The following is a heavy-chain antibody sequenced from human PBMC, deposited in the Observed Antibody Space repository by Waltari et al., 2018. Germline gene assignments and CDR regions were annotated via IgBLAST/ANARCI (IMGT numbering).Heavy chain of an antibody. CDR3: AKDRINQGAFDI. V-gene: IGHV3-30*18. D-gene: IGHD2-2*01. CDR2: IWYDGSNK. J-gene: IGHJ3*02. Sequence: QVQLVESGGGVVQPGRSLRLSCAASGFTFSSYGMHWVRQAPGKGLEWVAVIWYDGSNKYYADSVKGRFTSSRDNSKNTLYLQMNSLRAEDTAMYYCAKDRINQGAFDIWGQGTMVTVSS. CDR1: GFTFSSYG.